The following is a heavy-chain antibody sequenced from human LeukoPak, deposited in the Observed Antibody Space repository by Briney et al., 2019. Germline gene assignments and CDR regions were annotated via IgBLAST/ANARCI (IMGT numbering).Heavy chain of an antibody. V-gene: IGHV1-8*01. CDR3: ARGPTYYDILTGHTYYYYGMDV. J-gene: IGHJ6*02. CDR1: GYTFTSYD. D-gene: IGHD3-9*01. Sequence: ASVKVSCKASGYTFTSYDINWVRQATGQGLEWMGWMNPNSGNTGYAQKFQGRVTMTRNTSISTAYMELSSLGSEDTAVYYCARGPTYYDILTGHTYYYYGMDVWGQGTTVTVSS. CDR2: MNPNSGNT.